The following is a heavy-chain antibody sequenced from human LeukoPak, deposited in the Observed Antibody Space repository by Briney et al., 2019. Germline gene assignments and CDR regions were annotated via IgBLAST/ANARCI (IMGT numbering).Heavy chain of an antibody. CDR3: ARNENSGWGYFDY. CDR2: ISGSGGST. Sequence: GGSLRLSCAASGFTFSSYAMSWVRQAPGKGLEWVSTISGSGGSTYYADSVKGRFTISRDNSKNTLYLQMNSLRAEDTAVYYCARNENSGWGYFDYWGQGTLVTVSS. V-gene: IGHV3-23*01. J-gene: IGHJ4*02. CDR1: GFTFSSYA. D-gene: IGHD5-12*01.